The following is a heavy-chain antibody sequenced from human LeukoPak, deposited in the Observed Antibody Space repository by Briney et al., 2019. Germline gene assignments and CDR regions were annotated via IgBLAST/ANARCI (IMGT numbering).Heavy chain of an antibody. J-gene: IGHJ5*02. CDR2: ISGSSSNT. Sequence: GGSLRRSCAASGFTFSDYYMSWIRQAPGKGLEWGSYISGSSSNTKYADSAKGRFTISRDNAKNSLYLQRNSLRAEDTAVYYRARDSAHIVVVPVVIPPGLDNWFDPWGQGTLVTVSS. CDR3: ARDSAHIVVVPVVIPPGLDNWFDP. V-gene: IGHV3-11*05. CDR1: GFTFSDYY. D-gene: IGHD2-2*01.